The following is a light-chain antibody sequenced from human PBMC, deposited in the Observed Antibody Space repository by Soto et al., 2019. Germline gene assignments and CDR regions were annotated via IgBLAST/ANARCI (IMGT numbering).Light chain of an antibody. V-gene: IGKV3D-20*01. CDR1: QSVSSSY. CDR2: DAS. Sequence: EIVLTQSPATLSLSPGDRATLSCGASQSVSSSYLAWYQQKPGLAPRLLIYDASSRATGIPDRFSGSGSGTDFTLTISRLEPEDFAVYSCQQYGNSPYTFGQGTKLEIK. CDR3: QQYGNSPYT. J-gene: IGKJ2*01.